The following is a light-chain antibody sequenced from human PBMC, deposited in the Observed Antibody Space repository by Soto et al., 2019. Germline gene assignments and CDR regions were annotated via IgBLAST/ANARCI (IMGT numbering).Light chain of an antibody. Sequence: QSVLTQPASVSGSPGQPVTISCTGTSSDVGSGNVVSWYQHYPGKAPQLMIYEAFQRPSGVSSRFSGSKSGNTASLTISGLQAEDEADYYCCSHAGSDTYVFGTGTKVTVL. V-gene: IGLV2-23*01. J-gene: IGLJ1*01. CDR1: SSDVGSGNV. CDR2: EAF. CDR3: CSHAGSDTYV.